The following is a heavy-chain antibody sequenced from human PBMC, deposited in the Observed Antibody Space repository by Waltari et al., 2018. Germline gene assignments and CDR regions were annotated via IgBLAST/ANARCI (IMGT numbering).Heavy chain of an antibody. D-gene: IGHD5-12*01. CDR1: GVSITSNRHY. CDR3: ATYIGASVGTAAFDV. CDR2: MPYSGAS. Sequence: QLQLQESGPGLVKPSETLSLTCSVSGVSITSNRHYWGWIRQPPGQGLEWIGTMPYSGASYSSPSLESRVTVSRDTSKNQLSLKLVSVTAADTAVYYCATYIGASVGTAAFDVWGQGTMVTVSS. J-gene: IGHJ3*01. V-gene: IGHV4-39*01.